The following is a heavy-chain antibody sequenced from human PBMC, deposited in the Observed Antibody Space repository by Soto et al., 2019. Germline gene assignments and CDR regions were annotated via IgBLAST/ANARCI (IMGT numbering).Heavy chain of an antibody. V-gene: IGHV3-72*01. Sequence: WVSQRLSCAASGFILSYQYMDWYRQAPGKGLEWVGRSRNKVNSYTTEYAASVKGRFTISRDDSKKSLFLQMNSLKTEDTAVYYCTRVFGSSWYQAFFDYWGHGT. CDR1: GFILSYQY. CDR3: TRVFGSSWYQAFFDY. D-gene: IGHD6-13*01. J-gene: IGHJ4*01. CDR2: SRNKVNSYTT.